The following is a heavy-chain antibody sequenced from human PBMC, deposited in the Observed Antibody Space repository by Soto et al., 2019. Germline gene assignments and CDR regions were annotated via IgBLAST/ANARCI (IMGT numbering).Heavy chain of an antibody. CDR2: IYHSGST. J-gene: IGHJ4*02. V-gene: IGHV4-30-2*01. D-gene: IGHD2-8*02. Sequence: SETLSLTCAVSGGSISSGGYSWSWIRQPPGKGLEWIGYIYHSGSTYYNPSLKSRVTISVDRSKNQFSLKLSSVTAADTAVYYCARVRERLLVDYWGQGTLVTVSS. CDR1: GGSISSGGYS. CDR3: ARVRERLLVDY.